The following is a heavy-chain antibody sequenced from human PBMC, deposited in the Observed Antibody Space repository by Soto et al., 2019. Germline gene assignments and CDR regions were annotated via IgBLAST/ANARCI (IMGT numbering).Heavy chain of an antibody. Sequence: LRLSCAASGFTFSSYSMNWVRQAPGKGLEWVSYISSSSSTIYYADSVKGRFTISRDNAKNSLYLQMNSLRDEDTAVYYCARDKEVLLTNYGMAVWGQGTTVTVSS. J-gene: IGHJ6*02. CDR2: ISSSSSTI. V-gene: IGHV3-48*02. CDR3: ARDKEVLLTNYGMAV. CDR1: GFTFSSYS.